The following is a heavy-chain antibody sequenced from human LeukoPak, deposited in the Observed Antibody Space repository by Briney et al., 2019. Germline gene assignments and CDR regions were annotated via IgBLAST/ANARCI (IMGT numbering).Heavy chain of an antibody. V-gene: IGHV7-4-1*02. CDR1: GVTFTSYA. CDR2: INTNTGNP. D-gene: IGHD6-6*01. J-gene: IGHJ5*02. Sequence: ASVKVSCKASGVTFTSYATNWVRQAPGQGLEWMGWINTNTGNPTYAQGFTGRFVFSLDTSVSTAYLQISSLKAEDTAVYYCARDMAARPYNWFDPWGQGTLVTVSS. CDR3: ARDMAARPYNWFDP.